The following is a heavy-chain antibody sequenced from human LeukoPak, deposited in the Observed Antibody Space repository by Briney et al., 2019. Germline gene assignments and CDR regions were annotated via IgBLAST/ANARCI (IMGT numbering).Heavy chain of an antibody. J-gene: IGHJ5*02. CDR1: GFTFVSYS. Sequence: GGSRRLSCPASGFTFVSYSLTWVRQAPGKGLEWVSYISSSTSTIYYADSLKGRFTISRDNAKNSLYLQMNSLRAEDTAVYYCATFKASLGLDPWGQGTLVTVSS. CDR3: ATFKASLGLDP. CDR2: ISSSTSTI. V-gene: IGHV3-48*01.